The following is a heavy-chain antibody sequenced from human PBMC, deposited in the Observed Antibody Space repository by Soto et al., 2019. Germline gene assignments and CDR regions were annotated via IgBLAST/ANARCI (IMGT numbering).Heavy chain of an antibody. D-gene: IGHD2-21*02. CDR3: AREETAWPLAYGLDV. CDR1: GFTFSNYY. Sequence: GGSLRLSCAVSGFTFSNYYIHWVRQAPGKGLEWISSIRSGRDTFYADSVKGRFSISRDDATSSVSLQMNSLRGEDTAVYFCAREETAWPLAYGLDVWGQGTTVTVSS. J-gene: IGHJ6*02. CDR2: IRSGRDT. V-gene: IGHV3-21*01.